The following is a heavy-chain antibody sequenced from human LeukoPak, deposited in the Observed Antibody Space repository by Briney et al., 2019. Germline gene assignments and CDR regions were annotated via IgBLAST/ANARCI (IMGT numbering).Heavy chain of an antibody. CDR3: ARQYCSSSSCTFDF. J-gene: IGHJ4*02. V-gene: IGHV3-48*03. CDR1: GFTFSSYE. CDR2: ISSSGSAI. Sequence: PGGSLRLSCAASGFTFSSYEMNWVRQAPGKGLEWVSYISSSGSAIRYADSVKGRFTISRDNAKNSLFLQMNGLRAEDTAVYYCARQYCSSSSCTFDFWGQGTLVTVSS. D-gene: IGHD2-2*01.